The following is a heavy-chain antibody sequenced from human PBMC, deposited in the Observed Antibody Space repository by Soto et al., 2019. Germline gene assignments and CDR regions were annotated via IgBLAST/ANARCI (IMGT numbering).Heavy chain of an antibody. D-gene: IGHD2-15*01. CDR2: INASDTST. CDR3: ARVGGYCSGGSCYANFDY. Sequence: HPGGSLRLSCASSGFTFSTYGMSWVRQAPGKGLEWVSGINASDTSTYYADSVKGRFTISRDNAKNTLYLQMNSLRAEDTAVYYCARVGGYCSGGSCYANFDYWGPGTLVTVSS. V-gene: IGHV3-23*01. CDR1: GFTFSTYG. J-gene: IGHJ4*02.